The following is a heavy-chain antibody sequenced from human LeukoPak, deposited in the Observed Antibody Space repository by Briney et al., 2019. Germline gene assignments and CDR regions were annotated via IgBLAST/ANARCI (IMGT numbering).Heavy chain of an antibody. CDR2: INTDGSST. V-gene: IGHV3-74*01. J-gene: IGHJ4*02. D-gene: IGHD5-18*01. Sequence: PGGSLRLSCAASGFTFSSYWMHWVRQAPGKGLVWVSRINTDGSSTSYADSVKGRFTISRDNSKNTLYLQMNSLRAEDTAVYYCAKARGYSYTPGYWGQGTLVTVSS. CDR3: AKARGYSYTPGY. CDR1: GFTFSSYW.